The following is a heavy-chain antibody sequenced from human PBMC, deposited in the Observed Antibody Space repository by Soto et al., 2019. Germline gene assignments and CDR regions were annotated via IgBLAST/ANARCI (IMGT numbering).Heavy chain of an antibody. D-gene: IGHD3-3*01. CDR1: GFTFDDYA. CDR3: AKAAHAFWPNYGQKGVHFDS. J-gene: IGHJ4*02. Sequence: LRLSCAASGFTFDDYAMHWVRQAPGKGLEWVSGISWNSGSIGYADSVKGRFTISRDNAKNSLYLQMNSLRAEDTAVYFCAKAAHAFWPNYGQKGVHFDSWGQGTLVTVSS. CDR2: ISWNSGSI. V-gene: IGHV3-9*01.